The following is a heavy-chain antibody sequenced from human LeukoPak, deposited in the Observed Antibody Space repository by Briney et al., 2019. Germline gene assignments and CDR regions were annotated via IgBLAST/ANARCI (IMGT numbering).Heavy chain of an antibody. CDR1: GFTFTSYA. J-gene: IGHJ4*02. CDR3: ARGSCSSSSRYVDY. Sequence: GGSLRLSCAASGFTFTSYAMSWVRQAPGKGLEWVSGISGSGGRTFYADSVKGRFTISRDNAKNSLYLQMNSLRAEDTAVYYCARGSCSSSSRYVDYWGQGTLVTVSS. V-gene: IGHV3-23*01. CDR2: ISGSGGRT. D-gene: IGHD2-2*01.